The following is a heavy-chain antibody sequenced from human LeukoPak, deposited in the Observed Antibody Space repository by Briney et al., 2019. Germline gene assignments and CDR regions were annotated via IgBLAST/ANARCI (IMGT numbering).Heavy chain of an antibody. CDR1: GVSIRTYY. J-gene: IGHJ3*01. Sequence: SETLSLTCTVSGVSIRTYYWNWIRLPPGKGLEWIGFVYYSGVNKYNPSLKSRVTMSVDTPKNQFSLNLSSVTVADTAVYYCARAPVHYYDSGKPWWTRFDVWGQGTVVTVCS. CDR2: VYYSGVN. V-gene: IGHV4-59*01. D-gene: IGHD3-10*01. CDR3: ARAPVHYYDSGKPWWTRFDV.